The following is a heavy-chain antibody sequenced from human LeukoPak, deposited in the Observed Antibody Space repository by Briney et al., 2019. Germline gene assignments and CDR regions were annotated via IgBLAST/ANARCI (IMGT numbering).Heavy chain of an antibody. CDR1: GGTFSSYA. J-gene: IGHJ4*02. Sequence: GASVKVSCKASGGTFSSYAISWVRQAPGQGLEWMGGIIPIFGTAHYAQKFQGRVTITTDESTSTAYMELSSLRSEDTAVYYCARARPNYYDSSGYYYLDYWGQGTLVTVSS. V-gene: IGHV1-69*05. D-gene: IGHD3-22*01. CDR2: IIPIFGTA. CDR3: ARARPNYYDSSGYYYLDY.